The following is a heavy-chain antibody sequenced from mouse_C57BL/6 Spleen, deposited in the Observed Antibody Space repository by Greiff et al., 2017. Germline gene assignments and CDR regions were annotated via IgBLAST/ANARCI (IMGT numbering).Heavy chain of an antibody. CDR1: GYSITSGYY. CDR2: ISYDGSN. D-gene: IGHD1-1*01. Sequence: ESGPGLVKPSQSLSLTCSVTGYSITSGYYWNWIRQFPGNKLEWMGYISYDGSNNYNPSLKNRISITRDTSKNQFFLKLNSVTTEDTATYYCASLTRNYWGQGTTLTVSS. J-gene: IGHJ2*01. V-gene: IGHV3-6*01. CDR3: ASLTRNY.